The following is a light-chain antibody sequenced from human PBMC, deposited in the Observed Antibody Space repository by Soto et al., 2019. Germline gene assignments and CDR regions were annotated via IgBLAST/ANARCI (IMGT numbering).Light chain of an antibody. CDR1: QSVRSN. J-gene: IGKJ4*01. CDR3: QQYNNWPSLT. V-gene: IGKV3-15*01. Sequence: EIVMTQSPATLSVSPGERATLSCRASQSVRSNLAWYQQKPGQATRLFIYGASTRATGIPARFSGSGSGTEFTLTISSLQSEDFAVYYCQQYNNWPSLTFGGGTKVEIK. CDR2: GAS.